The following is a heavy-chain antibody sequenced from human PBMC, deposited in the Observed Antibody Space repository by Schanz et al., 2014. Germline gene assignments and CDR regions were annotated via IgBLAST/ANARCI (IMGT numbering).Heavy chain of an antibody. J-gene: IGHJ4*02. CDR3: AKDGGCSSTNCHYFVVPDLPFES. CDR2: LSGGGGST. CDR1: GFTFSGYA. D-gene: IGHD2-2*01. Sequence: EVQLVESGGGLVQPGGSLRLSCAASGFTFSGYAMSWVRQAPGKGLEWVSSLSGGGGSTGYGDSLRGRFYIARDNSKNTLCLQMSTLRGADTAVYYCAKDGGCSSTNCHYFVVPDLPFESWGQGTLVTVSS. V-gene: IGHV3-23*04.